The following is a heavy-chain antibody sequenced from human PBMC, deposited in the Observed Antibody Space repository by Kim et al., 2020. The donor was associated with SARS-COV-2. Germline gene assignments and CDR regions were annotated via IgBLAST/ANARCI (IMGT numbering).Heavy chain of an antibody. V-gene: IGHV5-51*01. D-gene: IGHD3-16*02. Sequence: GESLKISCKGSGYSFTSYWIGWVRQMPGKGLEWMGIIYPGDSDTRYSPSFQVQVTISADKSISTAYLQWSSLKASDTAMYYCARGLPYDYVWGSYRFGVGDYWGQGTLVTVSS. J-gene: IGHJ4*02. CDR2: IYPGDSDT. CDR1: GYSFTSYW. CDR3: ARGLPYDYVWGSYRFGVGDY.